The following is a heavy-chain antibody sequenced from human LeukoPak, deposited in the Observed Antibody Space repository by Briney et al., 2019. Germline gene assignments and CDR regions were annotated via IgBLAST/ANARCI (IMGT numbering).Heavy chain of an antibody. CDR3: ARADSGSYFGIFDY. V-gene: IGHV3-48*03. CDR1: IFTFHSYE. Sequence: GVSLRLLRAASIFTFHSYEMNWVREAPGKGLEGVSYISSSCSNIYYADSVKGRFTISRDNAKNSLYLQMYSLRAEDTAVYYCARADSGSYFGIFDYWGQGTLVTVSS. J-gene: IGHJ4*02. CDR2: ISSSCSNI. D-gene: IGHD1-26*01.